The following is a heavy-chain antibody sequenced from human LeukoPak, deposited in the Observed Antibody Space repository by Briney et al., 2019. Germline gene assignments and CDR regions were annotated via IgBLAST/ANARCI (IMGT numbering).Heavy chain of an antibody. CDR2: ISATGSTT. CDR3: GRGHWGLDY. J-gene: IGHJ4*02. D-gene: IGHD7-27*01. Sequence: PGGSLRLSCAASGFTFSTYAMTWVRQAPGKGLESVSLISATGSTTYYAESVRGRFTISRDNSKNTLYLQMNSLRAEDTAVYYCGRGHWGLDYWGQGALVTVSS. V-gene: IGHV3-23*01. CDR1: GFTFSTYA.